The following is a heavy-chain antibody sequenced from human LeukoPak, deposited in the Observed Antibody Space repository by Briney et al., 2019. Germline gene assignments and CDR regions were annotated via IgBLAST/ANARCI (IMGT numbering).Heavy chain of an antibody. J-gene: IGHJ4*02. D-gene: IGHD3-10*01. CDR1: GYTFTGYH. V-gene: IGHV1-2*02. Sequence: ASVKVSCKASGYTFTGYHMHWVRQAPGQGLEWMGWINPNSGGTNYAQKFQGRVTMTRDTSISTAYMELSRLRSDDTAVYYCARDHLRGYYGSGSYYDYWGQGTLVTVSS. CDR3: ARDHLRGYYGSGSYYDY. CDR2: INPNSGGT.